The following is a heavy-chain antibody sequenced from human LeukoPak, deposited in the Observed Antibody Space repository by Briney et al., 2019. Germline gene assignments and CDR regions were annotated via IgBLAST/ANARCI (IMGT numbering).Heavy chain of an antibody. CDR3: ARISGYSYGYWGWFDP. J-gene: IGHJ5*02. CDR1: GGSFSGYY. V-gene: IGHV4-34*01. Sequence: PSETLSLTCAVYGGSFSGYYWSWIRQPPGKGLEWIGEINHSGSTNYNPSLKSRVTISVDTSKNQFSLKLSSVTAADTAVYYCARISGYSYGYWGWFDPWGQGTLVTVSS. D-gene: IGHD5-18*01. CDR2: INHSGST.